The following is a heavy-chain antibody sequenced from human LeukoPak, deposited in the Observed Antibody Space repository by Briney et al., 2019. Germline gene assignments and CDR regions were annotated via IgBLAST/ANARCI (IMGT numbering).Heavy chain of an antibody. J-gene: IGHJ3*02. CDR3: TRTQDYYGDAFDI. D-gene: IGHD1-26*01. CDR2: IRSKAYGGTT. Sequence: GGSLRLSCAASGFTFSTYAMHWVRQAPGKGLEWVGFIRSKAYGGTTEYAASVKGRFTISRDDSKSIAYLQMNSLKTEDTAVYYCTRTQDYYGDAFDIWGQGTMVTVSS. V-gene: IGHV3-49*04. CDR1: GFTFSTYA.